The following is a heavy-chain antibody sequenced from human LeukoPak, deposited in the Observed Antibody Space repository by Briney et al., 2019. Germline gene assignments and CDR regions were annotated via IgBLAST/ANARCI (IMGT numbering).Heavy chain of an antibody. D-gene: IGHD3-16*01. Sequence: GGSLRLSCVASGFPFDRYWMSWVRQAPGKGLEGVANIKHDGSEKNFVDSVKGRFTISRDNAENSLFLQMNSLRVDDTAVYFCARQPIYEAYFDFWGQGTLVTVSS. CDR3: ARQPIYEAYFDF. CDR1: GFPFDRYW. V-gene: IGHV3-7*01. J-gene: IGHJ4*02. CDR2: IKHDGSEK.